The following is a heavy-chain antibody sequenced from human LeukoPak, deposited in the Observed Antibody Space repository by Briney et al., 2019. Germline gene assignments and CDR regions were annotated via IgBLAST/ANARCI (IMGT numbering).Heavy chain of an antibody. CDR2: ISYDGSNK. J-gene: IGHJ4*02. CDR1: GFTFRSYG. V-gene: IGHV3-30*18. D-gene: IGHD1-26*01. CDR3: AKAQGGATLDY. Sequence: GGSLRLSCAASGFTFRSYGMHWVRQAPGKGLEWVALISYDGSNKYYADSVKGRFTISRDNSKTTLFLQMNSLRAEGAAVYYCAKAQGGATLDYWGQGTLVTVSS.